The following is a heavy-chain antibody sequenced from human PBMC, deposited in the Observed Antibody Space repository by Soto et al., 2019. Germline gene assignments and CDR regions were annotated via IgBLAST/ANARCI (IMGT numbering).Heavy chain of an antibody. Sequence: EVQLVESGGGLVQPGGSLRLSCAASGFTFDDYSMHWVRQAPGRGLEWVSGISWHSGSIDYADSVKGRFTISRDNAKNVLYLEINSLRPEDTALYYCARGDLGAVAGYFEYWGQGTLVTVSS. J-gene: IGHJ4*02. D-gene: IGHD6-19*01. CDR1: GFTFDDYS. CDR2: ISWHSGSI. V-gene: IGHV3-9*01. CDR3: ARGDLGAVAGYFEY.